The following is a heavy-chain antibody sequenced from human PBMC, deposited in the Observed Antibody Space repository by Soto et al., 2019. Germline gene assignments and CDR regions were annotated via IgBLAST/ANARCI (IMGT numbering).Heavy chain of an antibody. CDR2: MNPNSGNT. CDR1: GYTFTSYD. CDR3: ARGPSYYDFWSGYHYYYMDV. V-gene: IGHV1-8*01. J-gene: IGHJ6*03. Sequence: ASVKVSCKASGYTFTSYDISWVRQATGQGLEWMGWMNPNSGNTGYAQKFQGRVTMTRNTSISTAYMELSSLRSEDTAVYYCARGPSYYDFWSGYHYYYMDVWGKGTTVTVSS. D-gene: IGHD3-3*01.